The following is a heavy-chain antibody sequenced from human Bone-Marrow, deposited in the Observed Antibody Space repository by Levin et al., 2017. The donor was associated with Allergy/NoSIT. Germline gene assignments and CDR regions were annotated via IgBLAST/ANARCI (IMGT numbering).Heavy chain of an antibody. D-gene: IGHD3-22*01. J-gene: IGHJ4*02. V-gene: IGHV2-5*02. Sequence: NASGPTLVKPTQTLTLTCTFSGFSLSTSGVGVGWIRQPPGKALEWLALIYWDDDKRYSPSLKSRLTITKDTSKNQVVLTMTNMDPVDTATYYCAHSGAYYYDNSGSYYLQMGDYWGQGTLVTVSS. CDR2: IYWDDDK. CDR3: AHSGAYYYDNSGSYYLQMGDY. CDR1: GFSLSTSGVG.